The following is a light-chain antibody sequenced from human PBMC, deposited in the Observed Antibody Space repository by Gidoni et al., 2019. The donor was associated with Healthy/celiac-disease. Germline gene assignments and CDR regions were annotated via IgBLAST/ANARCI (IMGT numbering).Light chain of an antibody. V-gene: IGKV3-11*01. Sequence: EIVFTQSPATLSLSPGERATLSCRASQNVSSYLAWYQQKPGQAPRLLIYDASNRATGIAARCSGSGYGTDFTLTISSLEPEDFAVYYCQQRSNWPEVTFGPGTKVDIK. CDR1: QNVSSY. CDR3: QQRSNWPEVT. CDR2: DAS. J-gene: IGKJ3*01.